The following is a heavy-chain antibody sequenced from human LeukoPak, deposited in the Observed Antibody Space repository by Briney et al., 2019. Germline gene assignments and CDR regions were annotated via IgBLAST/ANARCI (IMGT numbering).Heavy chain of an antibody. Sequence: PGGSLRLSCAASGFTFSTCEMNWVRQAPGKGLEWVSYIDSSSSSIYYADSVKGRFTISRDNAKNSLYLQMNSLRAEDAAVYYCAKVGRSTRPGYWGQGTLVTVSS. CDR2: IDSSSSSI. D-gene: IGHD6-6*01. V-gene: IGHV3-48*03. CDR3: AKVGRSTRPGY. J-gene: IGHJ4*02. CDR1: GFTFSTCE.